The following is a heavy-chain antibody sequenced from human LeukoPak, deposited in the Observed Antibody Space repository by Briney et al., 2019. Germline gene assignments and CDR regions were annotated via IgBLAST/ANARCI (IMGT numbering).Heavy chain of an antibody. CDR2: ISGSGGST. CDR1: GFTFSSYA. CDR3: AKDLVPYDFWSGFDY. J-gene: IGHJ4*02. Sequence: GGSLRLSCAASGFTFSSYAMSWVRQAPGKGLEWVSGISGSGGSTYYADSVKGRFTISRENSKNTLYLQMNSLRAEDTAVYYCAKDLVPYDFWSGFDYWGQGTLVTVSS. V-gene: IGHV3-23*01. D-gene: IGHD3-3*01.